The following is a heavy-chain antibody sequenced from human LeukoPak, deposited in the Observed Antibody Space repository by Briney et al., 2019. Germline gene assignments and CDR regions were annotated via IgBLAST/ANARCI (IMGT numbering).Heavy chain of an antibody. J-gene: IGHJ4*02. D-gene: IGHD5-18*01. CDR3: ARGHVDTAMVHFDY. V-gene: IGHV4-34*01. CDR1: GGSFSGYY. Sequence: SETLSLTCAVYGGSFSGYYWSWIRQPPGKGLEWIGEINHSGSTNYNPALKRRVTISVDTSKNQFFLKLSSVTAADTAVYYCARGHVDTAMVHFDYWGQGTLVTVSS. CDR2: INHSGST.